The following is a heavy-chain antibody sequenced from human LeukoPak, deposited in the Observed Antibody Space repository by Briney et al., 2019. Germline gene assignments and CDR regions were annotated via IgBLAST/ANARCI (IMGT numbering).Heavy chain of an antibody. Sequence: PGGSLRLSCAASGFTFSSYSINWVRQAPGKGLEWVSSISPSSSYIYYADSVKGRFTVSRDNAKNSLYLQMNSLRAEDTAAYYCARGCGGNCYLNDYWGQGTLVTVSS. J-gene: IGHJ4*02. CDR1: GFTFSSYS. D-gene: IGHD2-15*01. CDR2: ISPSSSYI. CDR3: ARGCGGNCYLNDY. V-gene: IGHV3-21*01.